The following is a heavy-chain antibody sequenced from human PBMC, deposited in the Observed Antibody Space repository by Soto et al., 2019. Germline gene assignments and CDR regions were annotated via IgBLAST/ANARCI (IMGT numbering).Heavy chain of an antibody. CDR3: ARMSVAGTGMDV. CDR1: GGTFSSYT. CDR2: IIPILGIA. V-gene: IGHV1-69*02. J-gene: IGHJ6*02. Sequence: QVQLVQSGAEVKKPGSSVKVSCKASGGTFSSYTISWVRQAPGQGLEWMGRIIPILGIANYAQKFQGRVTITEDKSTSTAYMELSSLRSEDTAVYYCARMSVAGTGMDVWGQGTTVTVSS. D-gene: IGHD6-19*01.